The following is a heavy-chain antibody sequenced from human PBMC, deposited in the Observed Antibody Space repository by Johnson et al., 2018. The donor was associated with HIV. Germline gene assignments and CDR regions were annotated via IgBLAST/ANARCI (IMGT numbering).Heavy chain of an antibody. V-gene: IGHV3-30*04. CDR2: ISYDGSNK. J-gene: IGHJ3*02. D-gene: IGHD6-19*01. CDR3: AKDLYSSGFDI. Sequence: QVQLVESGGGLVKPGGSLRLSCAASGFTFSTYAMHWVRQAPGKGLEWVEVISYDGSNKYYAVSVKGRFTISRDNSKNTLYLQMNSLRAEDTAVYYCAKDLYSSGFDIWGQGTMVTVSS. CDR1: GFTFSTYA.